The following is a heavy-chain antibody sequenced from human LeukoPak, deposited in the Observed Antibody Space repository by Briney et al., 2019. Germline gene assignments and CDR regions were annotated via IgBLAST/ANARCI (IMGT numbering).Heavy chain of an antibody. CDR2: IRSKAYGGTT. Sequence: PGGSLRLSCTASGFTFGDYAMSWFRQAPGKGLEWVAFIRSKAYGGTTEYAASVKGRFTISRDDSKSIAYLQMNSLKTEDTAVYYCTSRGRYYYYGMDVWGQGTTVTVSS. CDR1: GFTFGDYA. D-gene: IGHD3-10*01. CDR3: TSRGRYYYYGMDV. J-gene: IGHJ6*02. V-gene: IGHV3-49*03.